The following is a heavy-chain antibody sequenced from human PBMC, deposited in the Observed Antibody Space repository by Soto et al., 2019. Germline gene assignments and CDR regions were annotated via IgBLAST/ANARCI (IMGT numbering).Heavy chain of an antibody. J-gene: IGHJ5*02. V-gene: IGHV4-39*01. CDR2: FYYFGST. CDR1: GDSISSRVYY. D-gene: IGHD3-3*01. CDR3: ATSTMTSNWFDP. Sequence: QLQLQESGPGLVKPSQTLSLTCSVSGDSISSRVYYWGWIRQPPGKGLEWIGNFYYFGSTYYNPSLKGRVTISVDTSHNQLSLRLRSVTAADTAVYYCATSTMTSNWFDPWGQGTLVTVSS.